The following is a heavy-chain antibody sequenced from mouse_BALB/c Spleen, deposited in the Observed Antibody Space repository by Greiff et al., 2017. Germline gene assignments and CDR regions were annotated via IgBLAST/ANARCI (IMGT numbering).Heavy chain of an antibody. D-gene: IGHD4-1*01. CDR2: IRNKANGYTT. V-gene: IGHV7-3*02. J-gene: IGHJ2*01. Sequence: EVMLVESGGGLVQPGGSLRLSCATSGFTFTDYYMSWVRQPPGKALEWLGFIRNKANGYTTEYSASVKGRFTISRDNSQSILYLQMNTLRAEDSATYYCARDPLTGYFDYWGQGTTLTVSS. CDR3: ARDPLTGYFDY. CDR1: GFTFTDYY.